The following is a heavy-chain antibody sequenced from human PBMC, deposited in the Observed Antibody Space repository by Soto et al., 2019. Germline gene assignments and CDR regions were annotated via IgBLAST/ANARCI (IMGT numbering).Heavy chain of an antibody. D-gene: IGHD3-9*01. CDR1: GYTFTSYD. CDR3: ARLDNSEAYDILTGYQHYYYYGMDV. J-gene: IGHJ6*02. CDR2: MNPNSGNT. Sequence: ASVKVSCKASGYTFTSYDINWVRQATGQGLEWMGWMNPNSGNTGYAQKFQGRVTMTRNTSISTAYMELSSLRSEDTAVYYCARLDNSEAYDILTGYQHYYYYGMDVRGQGSTVTVS. V-gene: IGHV1-8*01.